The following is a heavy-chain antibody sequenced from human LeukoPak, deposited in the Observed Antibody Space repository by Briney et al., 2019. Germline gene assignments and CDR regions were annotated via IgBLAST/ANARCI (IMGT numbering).Heavy chain of an antibody. Sequence: GGSLRLSCAASGFTFSSYWMSWVRQAPGKGLEWVANIKQDGSEKYYVDSVKGRLTISRDNAKNSLYLQMNSLRAEDTAVYYCARVGGWPLDAFDIWGQGTMVTVSS. D-gene: IGHD6-19*01. CDR1: GFTFSSYW. V-gene: IGHV3-7*01. CDR2: IKQDGSEK. CDR3: ARVGGWPLDAFDI. J-gene: IGHJ3*02.